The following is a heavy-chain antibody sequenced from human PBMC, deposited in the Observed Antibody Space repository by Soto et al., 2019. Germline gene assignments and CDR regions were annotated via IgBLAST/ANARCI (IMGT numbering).Heavy chain of an antibody. Sequence: HGESLKISCKGSGYSFTSYWISWVRQMPGKGLEWMGRIDPSDSYTNYSPSFQGHVTISADKSISTAYPQWSSLKASDTAMYYCARLSGEQNWFDPWGQGTLVTVSS. CDR1: GYSFTSYW. V-gene: IGHV5-10-1*01. CDR2: IDPSDSYT. CDR3: ARLSGEQNWFDP. D-gene: IGHD3-10*01. J-gene: IGHJ5*02.